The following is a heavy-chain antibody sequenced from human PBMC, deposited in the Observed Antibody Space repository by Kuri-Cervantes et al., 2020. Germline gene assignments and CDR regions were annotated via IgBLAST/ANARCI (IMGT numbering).Heavy chain of an antibody. CDR1: GYSISIGYY. J-gene: IGHJ2*01. V-gene: IGHV4-38-2*02. Sequence: SETLSLTCAVSGYSISIGYYWGWIRQPPGKGLGWIGSIYHSGSTNYNPSLKSRVTISVDTSKNQFSLKLSSVTAADTAVYYCARDSRYFDLWGRGTLVTVSS. CDR2: IYHSGST. CDR3: ARDSRYFDL.